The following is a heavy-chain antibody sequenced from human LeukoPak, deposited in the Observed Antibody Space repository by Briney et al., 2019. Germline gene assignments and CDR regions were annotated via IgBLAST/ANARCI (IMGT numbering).Heavy chain of an antibody. CDR1: GGSFSGYY. Sequence: SETLSLTCAVYGGSFSGYYWSWIRQPPGKGLEWIGEINHSGSTNYNPSLKSRVTISVDTSKNQFSLKLSSVTAADTAVYYCARDRDYYDSSGSLEYWGQGTLVTVSS. CDR3: ARDRDYYDSSGSLEY. J-gene: IGHJ4*02. D-gene: IGHD3-22*01. V-gene: IGHV4-34*01. CDR2: INHSGST.